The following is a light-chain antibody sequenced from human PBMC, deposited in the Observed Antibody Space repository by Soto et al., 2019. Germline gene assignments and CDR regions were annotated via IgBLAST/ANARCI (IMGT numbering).Light chain of an antibody. CDR1: QSVSGNY. Sequence: DTVFTHSPFTLSSPLVERATLSFIASQSVSGNYLAWYQQKPGQAPRLLIYGASNRATGIPARFSGSGSGTDFTLTISSLEPEDFAVYYCHQYGGSPGTRGQGTKGDI. V-gene: IGKV3-20*01. CDR2: GAS. CDR3: HQYGGSPGT. J-gene: IGKJ1*01.